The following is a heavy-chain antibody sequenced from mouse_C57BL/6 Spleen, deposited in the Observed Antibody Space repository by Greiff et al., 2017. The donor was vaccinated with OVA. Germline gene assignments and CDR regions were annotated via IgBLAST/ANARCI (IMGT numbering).Heavy chain of an antibody. CDR3: TTITTVVRYYFDY. V-gene: IGHV6-3*01. CDR2: IRLKSDNYAT. CDR1: GFTFSNYW. D-gene: IGHD1-1*01. J-gene: IGHJ2*01. Sequence: EVKLMESGGGLVQPGGSMKLSCVASGFTFSNYWMNWVRQSPEKGLEWVAQIRLKSDNYATHYAESVKGRFTISRDDSKSSVYLQMNNLRAEDTGIYYCTTITTVVRYYFDYWGQGTTLTVSS.